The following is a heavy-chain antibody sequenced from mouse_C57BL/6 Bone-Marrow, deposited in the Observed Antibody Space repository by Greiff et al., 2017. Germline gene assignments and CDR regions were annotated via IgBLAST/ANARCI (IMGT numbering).Heavy chain of an antibody. Sequence: EVKLMESGGDLVKPGGSLKLSCAASGFTFSSYGMSWVRQTPDKRLEWVANISSGGSYTYYPDSVKGRITISRDNAKNTLYLQMSSLTSDDTAMYYCASYYYYGSSYYPWFAYWGQGTLVTVSA. J-gene: IGHJ3*01. CDR3: ASYYYYGSSYYPWFAY. D-gene: IGHD1-1*01. CDR1: GFTFSSYG. CDR2: ISSGGSYT. V-gene: IGHV5-6*01.